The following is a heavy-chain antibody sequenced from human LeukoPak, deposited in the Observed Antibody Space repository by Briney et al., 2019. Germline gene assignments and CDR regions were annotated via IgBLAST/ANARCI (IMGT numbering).Heavy chain of an antibody. CDR2: IYPGDSDT. Sequence: GESLKISCKASGYRFTGYWIGWVRQMPGKGLEWMGIIYPGDSDTRYSPSFQGQVTISADKSISTAYLQWSSLKASGTAMYYCARRDGYNTPADYWGQGTLVTVSS. CDR3: ARRDGYNTPADY. V-gene: IGHV5-51*01. J-gene: IGHJ4*02. CDR1: GYRFTGYW. D-gene: IGHD5-24*01.